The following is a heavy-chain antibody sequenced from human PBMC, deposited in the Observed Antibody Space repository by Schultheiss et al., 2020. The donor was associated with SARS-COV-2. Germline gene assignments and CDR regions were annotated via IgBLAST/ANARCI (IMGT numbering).Heavy chain of an antibody. CDR3: ARDVRYYDSSGYDAFDI. CDR1: GFTFSSYS. Sequence: GGSLRLSCAASGFTFSSYSMNWVRQAPGKGLECVSSISSSSSYIYYADSVKGRFTISRDNAKNSLYLQMNSLRAEDTAVYYCARDVRYYDSSGYDAFDIWGQGTMVTVSS. J-gene: IGHJ3*02. D-gene: IGHD3-22*01. CDR2: ISSSSSYI. V-gene: IGHV3-21*04.